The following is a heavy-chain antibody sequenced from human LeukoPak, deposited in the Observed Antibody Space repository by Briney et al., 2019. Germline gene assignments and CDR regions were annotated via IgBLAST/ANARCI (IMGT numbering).Heavy chain of an antibody. Sequence: KPSETLSLTCTVSGGSISSYYWSWIRQPPGKGLEWIGYIYYSGSTNYNPSLKSRVTISVDTSKNQFSLKLSPVTAADTAVYYCARGGPPELLWFGETYYYGMDVWGKGTTVTVSS. D-gene: IGHD3-10*01. CDR2: IYYSGST. CDR3: ARGGPPELLWFGETYYYGMDV. CDR1: GGSISSYY. V-gene: IGHV4-59*01. J-gene: IGHJ6*04.